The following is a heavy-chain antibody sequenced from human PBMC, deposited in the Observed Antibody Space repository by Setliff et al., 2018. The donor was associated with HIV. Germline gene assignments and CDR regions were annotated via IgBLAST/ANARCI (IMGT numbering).Heavy chain of an antibody. CDR2: ISVHNDNS. J-gene: IGHJ4*02. D-gene: IGHD2-8*02. V-gene: IGHV1-18*01. CDR3: ARDVGYCTATSCQTGFDY. Sequence: GASVKVSCKASPNTFLNYGISWVRQAPGQGLEWMGWISVHNDNSNYAQRFRDRVTMTTDIPTSTAYMELRGLRSDDTAVYYCARDVGYCTATSCQTGFDYWGRGTLVTVSS. CDR1: PNTFLNYG.